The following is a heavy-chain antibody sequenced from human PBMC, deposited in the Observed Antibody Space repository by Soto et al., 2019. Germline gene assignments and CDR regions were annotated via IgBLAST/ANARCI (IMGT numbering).Heavy chain of an antibody. CDR1: GGSISSYY. V-gene: IGHV4-59*01. D-gene: IGHD5-12*01. CDR3: ARGIRGSGYVVYYYYGMDA. CDR2: IYYSGST. Sequence: XETLSLTCTVSGGSISSYYWSWIRQPPGKGLEWIGYIYYSGSTNYNPSLKSRVTISVDTSKNQFSLKLSSVTAADTAVYYCARGIRGSGYVVYYYYGMDAWGQGTTVTVSS. J-gene: IGHJ6*02.